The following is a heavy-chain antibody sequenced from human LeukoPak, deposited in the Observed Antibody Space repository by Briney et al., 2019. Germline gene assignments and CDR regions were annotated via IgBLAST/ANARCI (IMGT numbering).Heavy chain of an antibody. Sequence: SETLSLTCTVSGYSISSGYYWGWIRQPPGKGLEWIGSIYHSGSTYYNPSLKSRVTISVDTSKNQFSLKLSSVTAADTAVYYCARDHCSSTSCYGSNWFDPWGQGTLVTVSS. CDR2: IYHSGST. V-gene: IGHV4-38-2*02. CDR1: GYSISSGYY. J-gene: IGHJ5*02. D-gene: IGHD2-2*01. CDR3: ARDHCSSTSCYGSNWFDP.